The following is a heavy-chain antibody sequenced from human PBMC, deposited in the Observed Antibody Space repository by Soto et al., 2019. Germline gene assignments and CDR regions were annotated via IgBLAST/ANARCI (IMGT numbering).Heavy chain of an antibody. J-gene: IGHJ6*03. CDR3: AKHGIVVVPAAIYYYYYMDV. V-gene: IGHV3-23*01. CDR2: ISGSGGST. D-gene: IGHD2-2*01. CDR1: GFTFSSYA. Sequence: GGSLRLSCAASGFTFSSYAMSWVRQAPGKGLEWVSAISGSGGSTYYADSVKGRFTISRDNSKNTLYLQMNSLRAEDTAVYYCAKHGIVVVPAAIYYYYYMDVWGKGTTVTVSS.